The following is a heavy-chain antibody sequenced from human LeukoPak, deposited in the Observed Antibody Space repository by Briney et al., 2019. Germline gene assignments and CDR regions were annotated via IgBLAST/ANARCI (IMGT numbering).Heavy chain of an antibody. J-gene: IGHJ5*02. V-gene: IGHV4-4*07. CDR1: GGSISGYY. CDR3: ACGFGHP. D-gene: IGHD3-10*01. CDR2: VYTSGTT. Sequence: SETLSLTCTVSGGSISGYYWSLFRQPAGKGLEWIGRVYTSGTTNYNPSLKSRVTMSIDTSKNQFALKLTSVTAADTAMYYCACGFGHPWGQRTLVTVSS.